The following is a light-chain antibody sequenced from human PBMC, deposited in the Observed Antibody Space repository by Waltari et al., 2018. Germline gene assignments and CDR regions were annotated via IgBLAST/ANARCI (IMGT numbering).Light chain of an antibody. CDR2: GLS. CDR3: HQFGDPPPT. V-gene: IGKV3-20*01. Sequence: ETVLTQSPGTLSLSPGERATLSCRTSRPATNNYVGWYQQKPGQARRLLINGLSSRVPGVPDRFRGSGSGTDFTLTITQLEPEDFAVYYCHQFGDPPPTFGQGTRV. CDR1: RPATNNY. J-gene: IGKJ2*01.